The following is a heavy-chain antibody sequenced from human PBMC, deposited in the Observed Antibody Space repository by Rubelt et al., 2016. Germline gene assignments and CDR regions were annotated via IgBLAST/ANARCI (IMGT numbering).Heavy chain of an antibody. V-gene: IGHV2-5*02. CDR3: GHRPGDGYNSRFDY. Sequence: QFTLKESGPTLVKPTQTLTLTCTFSGFSLDTPGVGVGWIRQPPGKALEWLAVIYWDDDKRYSPSLKTRLTITKATSKNQVVLTMTNLDPVDTATYYSGHRPGDGYNSRFDYWGQGTLVTVSS. J-gene: IGHJ4*02. CDR2: IYWDDDK. D-gene: IGHD5-24*01. CDR1: GFSLDTPGVG.